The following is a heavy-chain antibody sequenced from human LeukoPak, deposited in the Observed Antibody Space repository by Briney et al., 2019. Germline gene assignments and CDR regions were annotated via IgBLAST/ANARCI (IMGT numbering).Heavy chain of an antibody. V-gene: IGHV3-15*01. D-gene: IGHD6-13*01. Sequence: GGSLRLSCAASGFTFSNVWMSWVRQAPGKGLEWVGRIKSKTDGGTTDYAAPVKGRFTISRDDSKNTLYLQMNSLKTEDTAVYYCTTVTYSSSWYPFDYWGQGTLVTVSS. J-gene: IGHJ4*02. CDR1: GFTFSNVW. CDR3: TTVTYSSSWYPFDY. CDR2: IKSKTDGGTT.